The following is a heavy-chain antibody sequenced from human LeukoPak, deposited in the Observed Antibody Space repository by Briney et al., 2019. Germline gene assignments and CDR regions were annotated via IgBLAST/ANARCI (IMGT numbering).Heavy chain of an antibody. D-gene: IGHD5-18*01. V-gene: IGHV4-34*01. CDR1: GGSFSGYY. J-gene: IGHJ5*02. Sequence: SETLSLTCAVYGGSFSGYYWSWIRQPPGKGLEWIGEINHSGSTNYNPSLKSRVTISVDTSKNQFSLKLSSVTAADTAVYYCASGPPTGYSYVSWGQGALVTVSS. CDR2: INHSGST. CDR3: ASGPPTGYSYVS.